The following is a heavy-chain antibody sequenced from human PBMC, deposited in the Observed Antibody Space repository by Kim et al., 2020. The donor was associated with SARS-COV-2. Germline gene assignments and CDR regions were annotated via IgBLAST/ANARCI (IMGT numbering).Heavy chain of an antibody. CDR3: ARPELYYYGSGSPEFWFYYGMDV. CDR1: GGTFSSYA. Sequence: SVKVSCKASGGTFSSYAISWVRQAPGQGLEWMGGIIPIFGTANYAQKFQGRVTITADESTSTAYMELSSLRSEDTAVYYCARPELYYYGSGSPEFWFYYGMDVWGQGTTVTVSS. D-gene: IGHD3-10*01. J-gene: IGHJ6*02. V-gene: IGHV1-69*13. CDR2: IIPIFGTA.